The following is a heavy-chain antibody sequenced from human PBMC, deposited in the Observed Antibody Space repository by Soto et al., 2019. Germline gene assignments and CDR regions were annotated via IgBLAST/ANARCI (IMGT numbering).Heavy chain of an antibody. CDR1: GYTFTDIY. V-gene: IGHV1-2*02. CDR3: AGNWNDGDDYFDY. D-gene: IGHD1-1*01. J-gene: IGHJ4*02. CDR2: INPNSVGT. Sequence: QVQLVQSGAELKKPGASVKVSCKASGYTFTDIYLQWVRQAPGQGLEWMGWINPNSVGTSYAKKFQGRVTMTTDTSINTAYMELSRLRSDDTAVYYCAGNWNDGDDYFDYWGQGTLVTVSS.